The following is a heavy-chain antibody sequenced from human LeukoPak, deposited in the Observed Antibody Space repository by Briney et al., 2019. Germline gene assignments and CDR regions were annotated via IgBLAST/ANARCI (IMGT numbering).Heavy chain of an antibody. CDR1: GLTFSNYA. J-gene: IGHJ6*02. D-gene: IGHD3-3*01. CDR3: ANPDFWSGAPYYGMDV. Sequence: AGGSLRLSCAASGLTFSNYAMSWVRQAPGKGLEWVSAISGSGDNTYYAESVKGRFTISRDHSKNTLYLQMNSLRADDTAVYYCANPDFWSGAPYYGMDVWGQGTTVTVSS. V-gene: IGHV3-23*01. CDR2: ISGSGDNT.